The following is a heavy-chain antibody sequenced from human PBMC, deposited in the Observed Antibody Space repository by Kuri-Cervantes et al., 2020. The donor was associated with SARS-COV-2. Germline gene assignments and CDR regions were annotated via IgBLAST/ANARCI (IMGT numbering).Heavy chain of an antibody. J-gene: IGHJ6*02. Sequence: ASVKVSCKVSGYTLTELSMHWVRQAPGKGLEWMGSFDPEDDETIYAQKFQGRVTVTEGTSTDTAYMELSSLRSEDTAVYYCATSNSSSGDYLYGLDVWGQGTTVTVSS. CDR3: ATSNSSSGDYLYGLDV. CDR2: FDPEDDET. V-gene: IGHV1-24*01. CDR1: GYTLTELS. D-gene: IGHD6-6*01.